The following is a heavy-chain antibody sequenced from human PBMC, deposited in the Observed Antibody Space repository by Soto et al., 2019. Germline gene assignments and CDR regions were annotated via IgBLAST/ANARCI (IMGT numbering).Heavy chain of an antibody. Sequence: QVQLVESGGGVVQPGRSLRLSCAASGFTFSSYGMHWVRQAPGKGLEWVAVISYDGSNKYYADSVKGRFTISRDNSKNPLYLQMNGLRAEDTAVYYCAKDLSRGVIHYYGMDVWGQGTTVTVSS. J-gene: IGHJ6*02. CDR1: GFTFSSYG. CDR2: ISYDGSNK. D-gene: IGHD3-10*01. CDR3: AKDLSRGVIHYYGMDV. V-gene: IGHV3-30*18.